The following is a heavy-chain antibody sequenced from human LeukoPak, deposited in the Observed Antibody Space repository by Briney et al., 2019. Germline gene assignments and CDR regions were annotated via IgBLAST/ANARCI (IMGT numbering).Heavy chain of an antibody. J-gene: IGHJ4*02. V-gene: IGHV4-4*09. CDR3: ARGGDSSGYYPFDH. D-gene: IGHD3-22*01. CDR1: GVSISSYY. Sequence: SDPLSLTCTVSGVSISSYYWSWIRQPPGKGLEWIGYIYTSGSTNYNPSLKSRVTISVDTSKNQFYLKPSSVTAADTAVYYCARGGDSSGYYPFDHWGQGTLVTVSS. CDR2: IYTSGST.